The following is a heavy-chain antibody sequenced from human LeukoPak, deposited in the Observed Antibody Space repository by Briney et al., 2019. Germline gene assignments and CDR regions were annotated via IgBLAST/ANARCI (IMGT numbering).Heavy chain of an antibody. CDR2: ISYDGSNK. CDR3: AKDSWFGEFVGFDI. V-gene: IGHV3-30*18. J-gene: IGHJ3*02. Sequence: HPWGSLSLTCAASGFTFSSYYWHWVRQAPGKGLEWVAVISYDGSNKYYADSVKGRFTISRDNSKNTLYLQMTSLRAEDPAVYYCAKDSWFGEFVGFDIWGQGTMVTVSS. D-gene: IGHD3-10*01. CDR1: GFTFSSYY.